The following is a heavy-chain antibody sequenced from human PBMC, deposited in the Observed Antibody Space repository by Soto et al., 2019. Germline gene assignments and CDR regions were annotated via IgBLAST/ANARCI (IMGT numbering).Heavy chain of an antibody. CDR1: GFTFDDYA. CDR3: AVSEGPTEEPVGDAFDI. J-gene: IGHJ3*02. CDR2: ISWNSGSI. V-gene: IGHV3-9*01. D-gene: IGHD4-17*01. Sequence: GGSLRLSCAASGFTFDDYAMHWVRQAPGKGLEWVSGISWNSGSIGYADSVKGRFTISRDNAKNSLYLQMNSLRAEDTALYYCAVSEGPTEEPVGDAFDIWGQGTMVTVSS.